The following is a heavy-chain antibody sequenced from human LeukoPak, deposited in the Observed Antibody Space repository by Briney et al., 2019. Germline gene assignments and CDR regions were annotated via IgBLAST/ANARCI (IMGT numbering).Heavy chain of an antibody. CDR3: ARVDRGIAAHGDC. J-gene: IGHJ4*01. CDR2: ISSTSTHI. Sequence: GGSLRLSCVASGFAFSDYNMNWVRQAPGKGPEGVSSISSTSTHIYYADSVKGRFTISRDNARNSLFLQMNGLRAEDSAVYYCARVDRGIAAHGDCWGLGTLVTVSS. CDR1: GFAFSDYN. D-gene: IGHD2-21*01. V-gene: IGHV3-21*01.